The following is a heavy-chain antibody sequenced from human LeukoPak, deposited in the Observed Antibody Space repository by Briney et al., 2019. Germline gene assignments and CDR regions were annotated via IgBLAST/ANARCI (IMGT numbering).Heavy chain of an antibody. Sequence: SETLSLTCTVSGGSISSSSYYWGWIRQPPGKGLEWIGYIYYSGSTNYNPSLKSRVTISVDTSKNQFSLKLSSVTAADTAVYYCAREDEVGAFDYWGQGTLVTVSS. D-gene: IGHD3-3*01. CDR3: AREDEVGAFDY. J-gene: IGHJ4*02. V-gene: IGHV4-61*01. CDR2: IYYSGST. CDR1: GGSISSSSYY.